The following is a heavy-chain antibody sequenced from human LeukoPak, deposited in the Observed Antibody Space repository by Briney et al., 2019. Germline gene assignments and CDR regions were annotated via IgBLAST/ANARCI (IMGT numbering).Heavy chain of an antibody. D-gene: IGHD6-6*01. CDR2: IFSGGST. Sequence: GGSLRLSCAASGFSVSSNFMTWVRQAPGKGLEWVSVIFSGGSTYYADSVKGRFTLSRDNFKNTLFLEMTSLREEDTAVYYCAKKFPGEVAAGPDYWGQGTLVTVSS. V-gene: IGHV3-66*02. CDR1: GFSVSSNF. J-gene: IGHJ4*02. CDR3: AKKFPGEVAAGPDY.